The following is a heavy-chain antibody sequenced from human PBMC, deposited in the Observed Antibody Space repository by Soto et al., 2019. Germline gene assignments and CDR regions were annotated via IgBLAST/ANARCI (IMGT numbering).Heavy chain of an antibody. CDR3: ARLDFWSGYYTDYYYYMDV. Sequence: SETLSLTCTVSGGSISSYYWSWIRQPPGKGLEWIGYIYYSGSTNYNPSLKSRVTISVDRSKNQFSLKLSSVTAADTAVYYCARLDFWSGYYTDYYYYMDVWGKGTTVTVSS. V-gene: IGHV4-59*08. D-gene: IGHD3-3*01. J-gene: IGHJ6*03. CDR2: IYYSGST. CDR1: GGSISSYY.